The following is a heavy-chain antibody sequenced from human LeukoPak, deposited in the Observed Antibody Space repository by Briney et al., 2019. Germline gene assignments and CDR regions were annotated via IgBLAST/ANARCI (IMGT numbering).Heavy chain of an antibody. V-gene: IGHV1-69*06. Sequence: ASVKVSCKASGYTFTSYGISWVRQAPGQGLEWMGGIIPIFGTANYAQKFQGRVTITADTSTSTAYMELRSLRSDDTAVYYCARVSPLLGYCSGGSCYSFDYWGQGTLVTVSS. CDR1: GYTFTSYG. CDR3: ARVSPLLGYCSGGSCYSFDY. J-gene: IGHJ4*02. CDR2: IIPIFGTA. D-gene: IGHD2-15*01.